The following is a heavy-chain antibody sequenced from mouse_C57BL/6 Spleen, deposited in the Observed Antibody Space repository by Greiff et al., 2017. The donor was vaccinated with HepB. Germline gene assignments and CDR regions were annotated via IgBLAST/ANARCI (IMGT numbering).Heavy chain of an antibody. J-gene: IGHJ2*01. CDR2: IYPGDGDT. CDR1: GYAFSSSW. Sequence: VQRVESGPELVKPGASVKISCKASGYAFSSSWMNWVKQRPGKGLEWIGRIYPGDGDTNYNGKFKGKATLTADKSSSTAYMQLSSLTSEDSAVYFCARGGQPYFDYWGQGTTLTVSS. D-gene: IGHD3-3*01. CDR3: ARGGQPYFDY. V-gene: IGHV1-82*01.